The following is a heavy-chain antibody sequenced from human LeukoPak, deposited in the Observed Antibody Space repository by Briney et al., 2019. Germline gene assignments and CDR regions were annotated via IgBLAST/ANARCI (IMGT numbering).Heavy chain of an antibody. Sequence: KPGGSLRLSCAASGFTFSTYSMNWVRQAPGKGLEWVSYISSSTTNMYYADSVKGRFTISRDNAKNSLYLQMNSLRAEDTAVYYCARPGITAFDIWGQGTMVTVSS. CDR1: GFTFSTYS. D-gene: IGHD3-10*01. CDR2: ISSSTTNM. V-gene: IGHV3-48*01. CDR3: ARPGITAFDI. J-gene: IGHJ3*02.